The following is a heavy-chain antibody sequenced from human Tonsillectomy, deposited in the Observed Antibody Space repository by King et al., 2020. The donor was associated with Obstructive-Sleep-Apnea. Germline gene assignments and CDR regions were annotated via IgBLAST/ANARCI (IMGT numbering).Heavy chain of an antibody. Sequence: VQLVESGGGLVQPGGSLRLSCAASGFTVSSSYINWVRPAPGKGLEWVSVIYSSGTTHYTDSLKGRFTISRHNSNNTVHLQMNSLRAEDTAVYYCARDRYDYGLDNSTLHYYGMDVWGQGTTVIVS. J-gene: IGHJ6*02. CDR2: IYSSGTT. CDR3: ARDRYDYGLDNSTLHYYGMDV. D-gene: IGHD3-16*01. V-gene: IGHV3-53*04. CDR1: GFTVSSSY.